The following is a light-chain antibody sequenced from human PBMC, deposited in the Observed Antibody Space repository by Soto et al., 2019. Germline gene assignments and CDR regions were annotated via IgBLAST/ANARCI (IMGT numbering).Light chain of an antibody. Sequence: QSALTQPPSASGSPGQSVTISCTGTSRDVGGYNYVSWYQQHPGKAPKLMIYEVSKRPSGVPDRFSGSKSGNTASLTASGLQAEDEADYYCSSYAGSNNFVFGTGTKATVL. J-gene: IGLJ1*01. CDR2: EVS. CDR3: SSYAGSNNFV. V-gene: IGLV2-8*01. CDR1: SRDVGGYNY.